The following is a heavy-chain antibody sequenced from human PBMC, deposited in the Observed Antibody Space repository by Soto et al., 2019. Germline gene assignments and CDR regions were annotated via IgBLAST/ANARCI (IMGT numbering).Heavy chain of an antibody. CDR1: GFTFSSYA. CDR3: AKASLRCLGWPMDV. CDR2: ISGSGGST. J-gene: IGHJ6*02. D-gene: IGHD3-3*01. V-gene: IGHV3-23*01. Sequence: EVQLLESGGGLVQPGGSLRLSCAASGFTFSSYAMSWVRQAPGKGLEWVSAISGSGGSTYYTDSVKGRFTISRDNSKNTLYLHMNSLRAEDTAVYYCAKASLRCLGWPMDVWGQGTTVTVSS.